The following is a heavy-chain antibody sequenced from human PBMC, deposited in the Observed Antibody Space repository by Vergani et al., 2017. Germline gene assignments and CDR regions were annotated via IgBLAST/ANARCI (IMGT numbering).Heavy chain of an antibody. J-gene: IGHJ4*02. CDR1: GGSFSGYY. CDR3: AGGEGNWGKVARDFDY. Sequence: QVQLQQWGAGLLKPSETLSLTCAVYGGSFSGYYWSWIRQPPGKGLEWIGEINHSGSTNYNPSLKSRVTISVDTSKNQFSLKLSSVTAADTAVYYCAGGEGNWGKVARDFDYWGQGTLVTVSS. V-gene: IGHV4-34*01. CDR2: INHSGST. D-gene: IGHD7-27*01.